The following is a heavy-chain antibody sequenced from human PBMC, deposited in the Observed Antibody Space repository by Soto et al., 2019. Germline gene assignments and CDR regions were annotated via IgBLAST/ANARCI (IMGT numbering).Heavy chain of an antibody. CDR3: ASWRSYSGSYCFDY. Sequence: QVQLVQSGAEVKKPGSSVKVSCEASGGSFNTYTINWVRQAPGRGLEWMGQVIPMYDSVNYAESFQGRVTITADKSTRIAYMELSSLRSEDTALYFCASWRSYSGSYCFDYWGQSTLVIVSS. D-gene: IGHD1-26*01. V-gene: IGHV1-69*06. CDR2: VIPMYDSV. CDR1: GGSFNTYT. J-gene: IGHJ4*02.